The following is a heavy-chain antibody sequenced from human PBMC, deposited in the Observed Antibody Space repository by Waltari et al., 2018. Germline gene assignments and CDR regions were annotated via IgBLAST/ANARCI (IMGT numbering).Heavy chain of an antibody. D-gene: IGHD3-10*01. V-gene: IGHV1-2*06. CDR2: INPNSGGT. CDR3: ARVVRGVIAFDP. CDR1: GYTFTGYY. Sequence: QVQLVQSGAEVKKPGASVKVSCKASGYTFTGYYLPWVRQAPGQGLEWMGRINPNSGGTNYAQKFQGRVTMTRDTSINTAYMELSRLRSDDTAVYYCARVVRGVIAFDPWGQGTLVTVSS. J-gene: IGHJ5*02.